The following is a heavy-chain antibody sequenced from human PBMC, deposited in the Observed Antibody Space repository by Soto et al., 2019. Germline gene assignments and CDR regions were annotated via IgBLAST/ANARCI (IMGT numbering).Heavy chain of an antibody. CDR3: ARVFTRAAAGPYYYYYMDV. Sequence: SETLSLTCTVSGGSISSYYWSWIRQPPGKGLEWIGYIYYSGSTNYNPSLKSRVTISVDTSKNQFSLKLSSVTAADTAVYYCARVFTRAAAGPYYYYYMDVWGKGTTVTVSS. CDR2: IYYSGST. J-gene: IGHJ6*03. V-gene: IGHV4-59*01. D-gene: IGHD6-13*01. CDR1: GGSISSYY.